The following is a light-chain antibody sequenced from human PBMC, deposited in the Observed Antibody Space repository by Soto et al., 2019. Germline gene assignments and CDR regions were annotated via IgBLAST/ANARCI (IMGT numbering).Light chain of an antibody. CDR2: AAS. CDR1: RGVSLN. J-gene: IGKJ2*01. V-gene: IGKV1-16*02. Sequence: DIRMTQSPSSLSASVGDRVTITCRASRGVSLNLAWFQQKPGKAPKSLIYAASSLQSGVSSNFSGSGSGTDFTLTISSLKPEDFATYYCQQYEAYPYTFGQGTTLEIK. CDR3: QQYEAYPYT.